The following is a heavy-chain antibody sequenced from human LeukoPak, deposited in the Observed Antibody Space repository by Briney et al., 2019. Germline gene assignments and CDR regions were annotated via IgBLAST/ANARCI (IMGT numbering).Heavy chain of an antibody. J-gene: IGHJ6*03. V-gene: IGHV3-30*03. D-gene: IGHD6-6*01. CDR2: ISYDGSNK. CDR1: GFTFSSYG. Sequence: GGSLRLSCAASGFTFSSYGMHWVRQAPGKGLEWVAVISYDGSNKYYADSVKGRFTISRDNSKNTLYLQMNSLRAEDTAVYYCARRHMYSSSSLEEYYYYYYMDVWGKGTTVTVSS. CDR3: ARRHMYSSSSLEEYYYYYYMDV.